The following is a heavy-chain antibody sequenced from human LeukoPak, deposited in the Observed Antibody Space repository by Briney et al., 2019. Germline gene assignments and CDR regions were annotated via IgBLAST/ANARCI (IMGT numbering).Heavy chain of an antibody. V-gene: IGHV3-23*01. Sequence: GGSLRLSCAASGFTFSSYAMSWVRQAPGKGLEWVSAISGSGDTTHYADSVRGRFSISRDNSKNTVYLQMNSLRVEDTAVYFCAKDHSKGPRWCHYYFDYGGQGPRAPVSS. D-gene: IGHD2-8*02. CDR3: AKDHSKGPRWCHYYFDY. CDR2: ISGSGDTT. CDR1: GFTFSSYA. J-gene: IGHJ4*02.